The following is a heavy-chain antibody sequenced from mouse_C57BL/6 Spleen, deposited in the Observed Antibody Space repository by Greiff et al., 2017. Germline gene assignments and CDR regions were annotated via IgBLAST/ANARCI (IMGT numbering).Heavy chain of an antibody. CDR1: GYTFTSYW. CDR3: TRRRYDCDGTWFAY. Sequence: VQLQQSGTVLARPGASVKMSCKTSGYTFTSYWMHWVKQRPGQGLEWIGAIYPGNSDTSYNQKFKGKAKLTAVTSASTAYVELSSLTNEDSAVYYCTRRRYDCDGTWFAYWGQGTLVTVSA. D-gene: IGHD2-4*01. CDR2: IYPGNSDT. J-gene: IGHJ3*01. V-gene: IGHV1-5*01.